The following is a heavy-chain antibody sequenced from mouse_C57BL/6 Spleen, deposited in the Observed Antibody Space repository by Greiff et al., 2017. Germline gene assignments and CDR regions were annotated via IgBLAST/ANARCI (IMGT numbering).Heavy chain of an antibody. D-gene: IGHD1-1*01. CDR1: GYTFTSYD. V-gene: IGHV1-85*01. CDR3: ARRTPYYYGSSSYYFDY. J-gene: IGHJ2*01. Sequence: VQLQQSGPELVKPGASVKLSCKASGYTFTSYDINWVKQRPGQGLEWIGWIYPRDGSTKYNEKFKGKATLTVDTSSSTAYMELHSLTSEDSAVYFCARRTPYYYGSSSYYFDYWGQGTTLTVSS. CDR2: IYPRDGST.